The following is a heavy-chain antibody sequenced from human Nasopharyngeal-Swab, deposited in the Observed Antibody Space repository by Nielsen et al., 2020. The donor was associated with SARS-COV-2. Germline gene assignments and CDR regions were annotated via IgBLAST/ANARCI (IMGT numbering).Heavy chain of an antibody. CDR1: GFTFRSYD. Sequence: GGSLRLSCEASGFTFRSYDMHWVRQGTGKGLEWVSAIGNAGDTYYPGSVKGRFTISRENAKNSLYLQMNSLRAEDTAVYYCARARYWLAASGPFFDYWGQGTLVTVSS. CDR3: ARARYWLAASGPFFDY. V-gene: IGHV3-13*01. J-gene: IGHJ4*02. CDR2: IGNAGDT. D-gene: IGHD6-13*01.